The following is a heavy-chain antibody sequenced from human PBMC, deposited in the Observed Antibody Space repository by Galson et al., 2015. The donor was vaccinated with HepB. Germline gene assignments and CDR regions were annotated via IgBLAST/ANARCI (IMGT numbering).Heavy chain of an antibody. CDR3: ARPLRYCSGGPCPDAFHI. V-gene: IGHV3-48*02. D-gene: IGHD2-15*01. CDR2: ISSSSSTT. CDR1: GFTFRSYT. J-gene: IGHJ3*02. Sequence: SLRLSCAASGFTFRSYTMNWVRQAPGKGLEWVSYISSSSSTTYYADSVKGRFTVSRDNAKNSLYLQMNSLRDEDTAVYYCARPLRYCSGGPCPDAFHIWGQGTMVTVSS.